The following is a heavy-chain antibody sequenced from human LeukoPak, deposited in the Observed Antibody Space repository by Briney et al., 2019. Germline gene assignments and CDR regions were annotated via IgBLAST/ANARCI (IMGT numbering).Heavy chain of an antibody. CDR3: ARRERLSTQWYFDY. D-gene: IGHD4/OR15-4a*01. V-gene: IGHV5-51*01. Sequence: GESLKISCKGSGFQFTSYWIGWVRQMPGKGLEWMGFIWPGDSETTYNPPFQGQVTISADKSISTAYLQWSSLKASDTAMYYCARRERLSTQWYFDYWGQGTLVTVSS. CDR1: GFQFTSYW. J-gene: IGHJ4*02. CDR2: IWPGDSET.